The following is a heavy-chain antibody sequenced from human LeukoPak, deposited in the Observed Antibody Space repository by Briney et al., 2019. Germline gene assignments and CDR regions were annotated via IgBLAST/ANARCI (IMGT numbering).Heavy chain of an antibody. Sequence: PSETLSLTYTVSGDSISSGDYYWSWIRQPAGKGLEWIGRISSSGSTNYNPSLKSRVTISVDTSKNQFSLKLSSVTAADTAVYFCARASIMIVVGGDAFDIWGQGTMVTVSS. D-gene: IGHD3-22*01. V-gene: IGHV4-61*02. CDR3: ARASIMIVVGGDAFDI. J-gene: IGHJ3*02. CDR2: ISSSGST. CDR1: GDSISSGDYY.